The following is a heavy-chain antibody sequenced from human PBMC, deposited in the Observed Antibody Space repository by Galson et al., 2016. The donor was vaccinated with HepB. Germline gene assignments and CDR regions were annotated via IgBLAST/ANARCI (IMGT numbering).Heavy chain of an antibody. V-gene: IGHV2-5*02. CDR2: IYWDDDK. Sequence: PALVKPTQTLTLTCTFSGFSLSTSGVGVGWIRQPPGKALECLALIYWDDDKRYSPSLKSRLTVTWDTSKNQVVLRMTDMDPVDTATYYCAHTLVRRVPPHFDFWGQGTLVTVSS. CDR3: AHTLVRRVPPHFDF. CDR1: GFSLSTSGVG. J-gene: IGHJ4*02. D-gene: IGHD3-10*01.